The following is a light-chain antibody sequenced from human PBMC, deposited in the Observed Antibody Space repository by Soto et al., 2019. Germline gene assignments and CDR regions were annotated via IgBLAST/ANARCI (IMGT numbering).Light chain of an antibody. V-gene: IGKV3D-20*02. CDR2: GAS. CDR1: QSVSSSY. Sequence: EIALTQSPGNLSLSPGERATLSWRASQSVSSSYLAWYQQKPGQAPRLLIYGASSRATGIPDRFSGSGSGTDFTLTISSLETEDFAVYYCQQRSDWTRTFGQGTKVDIK. CDR3: QQRSDWTRT. J-gene: IGKJ1*01.